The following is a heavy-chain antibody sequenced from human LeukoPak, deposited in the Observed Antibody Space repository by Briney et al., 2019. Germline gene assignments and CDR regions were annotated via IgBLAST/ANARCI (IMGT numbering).Heavy chain of an antibody. D-gene: IGHD6-13*01. Sequence: GASVKVSCKASGYTFTSYDINWVRQATGQGLEWMGWMNPNSGNTGYAQKFQGRVTMTRNTSISTAYMELSSLRSEDTAVYYCARHRSIRSRYYYYYMDVWGKGTTVTISS. CDR2: MNPNSGNT. J-gene: IGHJ6*03. CDR1: GYTFTSYD. CDR3: ARHRSIRSRYYYYYMDV. V-gene: IGHV1-8*01.